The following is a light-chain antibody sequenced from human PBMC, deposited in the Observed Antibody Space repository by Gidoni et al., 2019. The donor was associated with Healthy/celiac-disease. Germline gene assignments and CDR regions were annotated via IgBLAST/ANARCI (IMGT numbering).Light chain of an antibody. Sequence: DIQMHPSPSTLSASVGDRLTTTCGASQRISSWLAWYQQKPGKAPKLLIYKASSLESGVPSRFSGSGSGTEVTLTISSLQPDDFATYYCQQYNSYPMCSFGEGTKLEIK. V-gene: IGKV1-5*03. CDR2: KAS. CDR1: QRISSW. CDR3: QQYNSYPMCS. J-gene: IGKJ2*04.